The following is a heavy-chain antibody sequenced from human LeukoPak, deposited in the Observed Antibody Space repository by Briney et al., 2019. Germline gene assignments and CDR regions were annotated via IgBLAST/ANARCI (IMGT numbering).Heavy chain of an antibody. Sequence: SVKVSCKASGGTFSSYAISWVRQAPGQGLEWMGGIIPIFGTANYAQRFQGGVTITTDESTSTAYMELSSLRSEDTAVYYCARVVAVAGTDWGQGTLVTVSS. D-gene: IGHD6-19*01. CDR2: IIPIFGTA. CDR1: GGTFSSYA. CDR3: ARVVAVAGTD. J-gene: IGHJ4*02. V-gene: IGHV1-69*05.